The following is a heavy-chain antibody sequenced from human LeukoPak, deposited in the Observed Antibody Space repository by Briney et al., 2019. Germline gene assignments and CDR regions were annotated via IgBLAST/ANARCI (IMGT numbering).Heavy chain of an antibody. J-gene: IGHJ4*02. Sequence: SVKVSCKASGGTFSSYAISWVRQAPGQGLEWMGGIIPIFGTANYAQKFQGRVTITADESTSTAYMELSSLRSEDTAVYYCASPYCSSTSCYSGNYWGQGTLVTVSS. V-gene: IGHV1-69*13. CDR2: IIPIFGTA. D-gene: IGHD2-2*02. CDR1: GGTFSSYA. CDR3: ASPYCSSTSCYSGNY.